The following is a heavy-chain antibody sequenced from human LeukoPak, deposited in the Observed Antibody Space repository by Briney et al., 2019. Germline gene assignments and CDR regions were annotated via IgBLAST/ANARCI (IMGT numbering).Heavy chain of an antibody. CDR2: IYYSGST. CDR3: ASQGYYDSSGYYYIRFDY. J-gene: IGHJ4*02. V-gene: IGHV4-39*01. Sequence: SETLSLTYTVSGGSISSSSYYWGWIRQPPGKGLEWIGSIYYSGSTYYNPSLKSRVTISVDTSKNQFSLKLSSVTAADTAVYYCASQGYYDSSGYYYIRFDYWGQGTLVTVSS. D-gene: IGHD3-22*01. CDR1: GGSISSSSYY.